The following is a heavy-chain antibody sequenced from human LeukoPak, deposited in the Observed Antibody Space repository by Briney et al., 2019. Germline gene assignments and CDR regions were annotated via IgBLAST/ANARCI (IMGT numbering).Heavy chain of an antibody. Sequence: SETLSLTCAVYGGSFSGYYWSWIRQPPGKGLEWIGEINHSGSTNYNPSLKSRVTISVDTSKNQFSLKLNSVTAADTAVYYCARGEGRGPTDFDYWGQGTLVTVSS. CDR3: ARGEGRGPTDFDY. D-gene: IGHD1-26*01. V-gene: IGHV4-34*01. CDR2: INHSGST. CDR1: GGSFSGYY. J-gene: IGHJ4*02.